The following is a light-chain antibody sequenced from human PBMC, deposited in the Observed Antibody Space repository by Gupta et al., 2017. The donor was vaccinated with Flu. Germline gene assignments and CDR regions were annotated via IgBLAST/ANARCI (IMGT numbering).Light chain of an antibody. CDR3: QLWDTNSDQGV. Sequence: SYVLTQPPSVSVAPGQTARITCGGHNIGSESVHWYQQSRGQAPVLVVYDDDDRPSGIPERFSGSNFGNTATLTISTVEVGDEADDYCQLWDTNSDQGVFGGGTKLTV. CDR2: DDD. CDR1: NIGSES. J-gene: IGLJ2*01. V-gene: IGLV3-21*02.